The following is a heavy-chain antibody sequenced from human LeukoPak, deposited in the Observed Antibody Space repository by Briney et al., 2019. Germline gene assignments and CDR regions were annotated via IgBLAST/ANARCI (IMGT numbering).Heavy chain of an antibody. CDR3: ARDPNYYDILTGSQYYFDY. CDR1: GFTFSTYG. Sequence: GGSLRLSCAASGFTFSTYGMNWVRQAPGKGLEWVAVISYDGSNKYYADSVKGRFTISRDNSKNTLYLQMNSLRAEDTAVYYCARDPNYYDILTGSQYYFDYWGQGTLVTVSS. J-gene: IGHJ4*02. V-gene: IGHV3-30*03. D-gene: IGHD3-9*01. CDR2: ISYDGSNK.